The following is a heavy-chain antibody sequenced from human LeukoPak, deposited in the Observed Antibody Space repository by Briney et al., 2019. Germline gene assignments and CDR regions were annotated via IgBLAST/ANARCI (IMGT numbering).Heavy chain of an antibody. D-gene: IGHD6-13*01. J-gene: IGHJ4*02. CDR2: ISGDSRYI. Sequence: PGGSLRLSCAASGFTFSDYSLNWVRQAPGKGLEWVSCISGDSRYIYYADSVKGRSTISRDDAQNSLYLHMNSLRAEDTAVYYCARGPFSSSWSDLDYWGQGTLVTVSS. V-gene: IGHV3-21*06. CDR1: GFTFSDYS. CDR3: ARGPFSSSWSDLDY.